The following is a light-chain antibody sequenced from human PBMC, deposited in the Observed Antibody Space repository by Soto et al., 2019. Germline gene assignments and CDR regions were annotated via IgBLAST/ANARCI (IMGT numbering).Light chain of an antibody. CDR2: DVS. CDR1: SRDVCGYNY. V-gene: IGLV2-14*01. CDR3: SSYTSGSTPLFV. Sequence: SVVAPPASLSGSSGQSVTISCTGTSRDVCGYNYVSWYQQHPGKAPKLMIYDVSNRPSGVSNRFSGSKSGNTASLTISGLQAEDEADYYCSSYTSGSTPLFVFGTGTKVTVL. J-gene: IGLJ1*01.